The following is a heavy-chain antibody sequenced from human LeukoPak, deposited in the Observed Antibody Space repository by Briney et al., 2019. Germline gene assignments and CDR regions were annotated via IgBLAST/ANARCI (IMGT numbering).Heavy chain of an antibody. CDR1: GYTFTDYY. Sequence: ASVKVSCKASGYTFTDYYMHWVRQAPGQGLEWMGRINPNSGGTNYAQSFQGRVTMTRDTSISAAYMELSRLRSDDTAFYYCARELKDPWELPSSFDYWGQGTLVTVFS. CDR2: INPNSGGT. CDR3: ARELKDPWELPSSFDY. J-gene: IGHJ4*02. D-gene: IGHD1-26*01. V-gene: IGHV1-2*06.